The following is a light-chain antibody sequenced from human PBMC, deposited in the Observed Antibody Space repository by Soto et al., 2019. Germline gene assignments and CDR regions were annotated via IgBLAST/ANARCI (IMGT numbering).Light chain of an antibody. CDR3: QKYSSVIT. J-gene: IGKJ5*01. V-gene: IGKV1-33*01. Sequence: DIQMTQSPSSLSASVGDRVTITCQASQDIKNYLNWYQQKPGKAPKLLIYEASNLETGVPSRFSGSGSGTDFTLTITSLQPEDVATYYCQKYSSVITFGQGTRLEIK. CDR2: EAS. CDR1: QDIKNY.